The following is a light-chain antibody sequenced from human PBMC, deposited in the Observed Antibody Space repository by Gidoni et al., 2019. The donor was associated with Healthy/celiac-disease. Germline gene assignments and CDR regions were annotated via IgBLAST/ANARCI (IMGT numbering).Light chain of an antibody. CDR1: SSDVGGYHY. CDR2: DVS. V-gene: IGLV2-14*01. J-gene: IGLJ2*01. Sequence: QSALTQPASVSGSPGQSITISCTGTSSDVGGYHYVSWYQQHPGKAPKLMIYDVSNRPSWVSNRFSGSKSGNTASLTISGLQAEDEADYYCSSYTSSSNFVVFGGGTKLTVL. CDR3: SSYTSSSNFVV.